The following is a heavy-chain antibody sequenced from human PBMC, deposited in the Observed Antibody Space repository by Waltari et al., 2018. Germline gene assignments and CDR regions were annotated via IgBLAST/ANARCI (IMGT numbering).Heavy chain of an antibody. D-gene: IGHD3-22*01. CDR2: INPNSGGT. J-gene: IGHJ4*02. CDR3: ARYYYDSSGLYYFDY. V-gene: IGHV1-2*06. CDR1: GYTFTGYY. Sequence: QVQLVQSGAAVKKPGASVKFSCKASGYTFTGYYMHWVRQAPGQGLEWMGRINPNSGGTNYAQKFQGRVTTTRDTSISTAYMELSRLRSDDTAVYYCARYYYDSSGLYYFDYWGQGTLVTVSS.